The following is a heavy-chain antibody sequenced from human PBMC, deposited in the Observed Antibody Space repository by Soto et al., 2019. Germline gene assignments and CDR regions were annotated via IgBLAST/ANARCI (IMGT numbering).Heavy chain of an antibody. D-gene: IGHD1-26*01. CDR2: IYPGDSDT. CDR1: GYSFTSYW. J-gene: IGHJ6*02. V-gene: IGHV5-51*01. Sequence: PGESLKISCKGSGYSFTSYWIGWVRQMPGKGLEWMGIIYPGDSDTRYSPSFQGQVTISADKSISTAYLQWSSLKASDTAMYYCARLVVGATTLNYYYYGMDVWGQGTQVTVSS. CDR3: ARLVVGATTLNYYYYGMDV.